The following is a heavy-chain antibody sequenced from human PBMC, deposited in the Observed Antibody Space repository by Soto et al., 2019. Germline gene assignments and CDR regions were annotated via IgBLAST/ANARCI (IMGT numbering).Heavy chain of an antibody. J-gene: IGHJ5*02. V-gene: IGHV2-26*01. CDR3: ARKYSSGRLGWFAP. CDR1: GFSLSNARMG. D-gene: IGHD6-19*01. CDR2: IFSNDAN. Sequence: QVTLKESGPVLVKPTETLTLTCTVSGFSLSNARMGVSWIRQPPGKALERLSHIFSNDANSYSTSLKSRLTLSNDTSKSQVVLTMTNMDPVDTATYYCARKYSSGRLGWFAPWVQGALVTVS.